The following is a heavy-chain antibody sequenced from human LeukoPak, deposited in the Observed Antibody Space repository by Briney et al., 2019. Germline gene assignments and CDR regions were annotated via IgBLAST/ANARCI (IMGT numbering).Heavy chain of an antibody. D-gene: IGHD3-16*01. V-gene: IGHV3-74*01. CDR2: ITNDGSST. CDR1: GLTSSSHW. J-gene: IGHJ6*02. Sequence: PGGSLRLSCAASGLTSSSHWMHWVRQAPGKGLVWVSRITNDGSSTTYADSVKGRFTISRDNAKNSLYLQMSNLRAEDTAVYFCARGGGLDVWGQGATVTVSS. CDR3: ARGGGLDV.